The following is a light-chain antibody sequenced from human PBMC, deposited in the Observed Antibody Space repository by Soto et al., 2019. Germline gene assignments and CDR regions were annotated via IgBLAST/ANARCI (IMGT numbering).Light chain of an antibody. CDR3: ASWDDSLNGPV. Sequence: QSVLTQPPSASVTPGQWVTISCSGSSSNIGNNYVFWYQQFPGMAPKLLIYRNNQRSSGVPDRFSGSKSGTSASLAIAGLRSEDQSDYYCASWDDSLNGPVFGGGTKLTVL. CDR1: SSNIGNNY. V-gene: IGLV1-47*01. J-gene: IGLJ3*02. CDR2: RNN.